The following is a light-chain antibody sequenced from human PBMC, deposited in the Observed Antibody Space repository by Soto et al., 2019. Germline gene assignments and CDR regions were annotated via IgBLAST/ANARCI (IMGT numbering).Light chain of an antibody. CDR1: ESISTW. J-gene: IGKJ5*01. V-gene: IGKV1-9*01. Sequence: GDRGTITWRASESISTWLAWYQQKPGKAPKLLIYAASTLQSGVPSRFSGSGSGTDFTLTISSLQPEDFATYCCQQLNCYPITFGQGTRVEI. CDR3: QQLNCYPIT. CDR2: AAS.